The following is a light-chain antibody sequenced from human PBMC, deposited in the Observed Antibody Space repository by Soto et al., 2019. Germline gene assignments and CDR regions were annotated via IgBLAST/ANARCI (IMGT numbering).Light chain of an antibody. CDR3: SSYTSDITYV. CDR2: ELS. J-gene: IGLJ1*01. CDR1: SRDVGGYNS. V-gene: IGLV2-14*01. Sequence: QSVLTQPASVSGSPGQAITIACTGTSRDVGGYNSVSWYQQHPGKAPKILIYELSDRPSGVSERFSGAKSGNTDSLTISGLQAEDEADYYCSSYTSDITYVFGTGTKVTVL.